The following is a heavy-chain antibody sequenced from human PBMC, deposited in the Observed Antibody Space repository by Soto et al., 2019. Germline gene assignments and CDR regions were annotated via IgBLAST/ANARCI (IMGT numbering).Heavy chain of an antibody. D-gene: IGHD2-21*01. V-gene: IGHV3-21*02. CDR3: ARDPPLSVLVVVATDDF. CDR2: ISSSSSFR. CDR1: GFTFTNHN. Sequence: VPLVESGGGLVKPGGSLRLSCAASGFTFTNHNMNWVRQAPGKGLEWVSSISSSSSFRNYADSVKGRFSISRDNDKNLVYLQMDSLRAEDTAVYYCARDPPLSVLVVVATDDFWGQGTLVTVSS. J-gene: IGHJ4*02.